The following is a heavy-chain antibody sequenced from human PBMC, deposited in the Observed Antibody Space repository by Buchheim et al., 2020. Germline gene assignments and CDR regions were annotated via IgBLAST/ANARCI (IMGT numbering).Heavy chain of an antibody. V-gene: IGHV3-30*14. CDR2: ISDDGTNT. Sequence: VQLMESGGGVVQPGKSLRLSCAASGFTSSRYPMHWVRQTPGKGLELLAGISDDGTNTYYADSARGRFTISRDKNTLFFPMNSLRADDTALYYCAKADDCSGGSCYCFDYWGQGTL. CDR1: GFTSSRYP. CDR3: AKADDCSGGSCYCFDY. D-gene: IGHD2-15*01. J-gene: IGHJ4*02.